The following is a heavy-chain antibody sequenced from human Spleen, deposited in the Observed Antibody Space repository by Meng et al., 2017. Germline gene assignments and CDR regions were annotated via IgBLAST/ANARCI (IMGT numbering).Heavy chain of an antibody. J-gene: IGHJ4*02. Sequence: EWQLVEVGGGLVQPGGSLRLSCAASGFTFSSYAMSWVRQAPGKGLEWVSAISGSGGSTYYADSVKGRFTISRDNSENTLFLQMNSLRPEDTAIYFCVRRAAGNFDYWGQGTLVTVSS. CDR1: GFTFSSYA. CDR3: VRRAAGNFDY. CDR2: ISGSGGST. D-gene: IGHD6-13*01. V-gene: IGHV3-23*04.